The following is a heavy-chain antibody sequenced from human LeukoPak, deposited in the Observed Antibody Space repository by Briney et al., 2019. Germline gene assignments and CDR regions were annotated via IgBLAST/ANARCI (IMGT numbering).Heavy chain of an antibody. J-gene: IGHJ6*03. Sequence: PGGSLRLSCAASGFTFSSYGMHWVRQAPGKGLEWVAVISYDGSNKYYADSVKGRFTISRDNSKNTLYLQMNSLRAEDTAVYYCAKAGQNYDILTGYYPYYYYMDVWGKGTTVTVSS. CDR3: AKAGQNYDILTGYYPYYYYMDV. V-gene: IGHV3-30*18. CDR1: GFTFSSYG. CDR2: ISYDGSNK. D-gene: IGHD3-9*01.